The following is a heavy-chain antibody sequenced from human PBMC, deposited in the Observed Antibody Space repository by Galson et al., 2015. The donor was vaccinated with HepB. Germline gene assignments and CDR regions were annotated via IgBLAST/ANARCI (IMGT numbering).Heavy chain of an antibody. CDR2: ISGSGGST. CDR1: GFTFSSYA. Sequence: SLRLSCAASGFTFSSYAMSWVRQAPGKGLEWVSAISGSGGSTYYADSVKGRFTISRDNSKNTLYLQMNSLRAEDTAVYYCAKDHVGIQRGDDAFDIWGQGTMVTVSS. V-gene: IGHV3-23*01. D-gene: IGHD5-18*01. CDR3: AKDHVGIQRGDDAFDI. J-gene: IGHJ3*02.